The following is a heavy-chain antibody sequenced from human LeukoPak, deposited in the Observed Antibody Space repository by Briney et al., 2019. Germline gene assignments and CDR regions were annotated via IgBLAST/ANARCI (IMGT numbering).Heavy chain of an antibody. Sequence: GGSLRLSCAASRFTFDDYGMTWVPHAPGEGLEWISRINWSGGSTTYADSVKGRFTISRGNAKNSLYLQMNSLRAEDTALYHCARGVVETTYYYYYMDVWGKGTTVTVSS. CDR1: RFTFDDYG. V-gene: IGHV3-20*01. CDR3: ARGVVETTYYYYYMDV. J-gene: IGHJ6*03. CDR2: INWSGGST. D-gene: IGHD2-15*01.